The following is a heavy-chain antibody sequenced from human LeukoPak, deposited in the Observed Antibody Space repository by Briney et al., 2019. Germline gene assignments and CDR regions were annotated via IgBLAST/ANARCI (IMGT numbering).Heavy chain of an antibody. CDR2: IRSSSSTI. J-gene: IGHJ4*02. Sequence: GGSLRLSCAASGFTFSSFNMNWVRQAPGKRREWVSYIRSSSSTIYYADSVKGRFTISRDNAKNSLYLQMISLRDEDTAVYYCARQSAVAFDYWGQGTLVTVSS. CDR1: GFTFSSFN. CDR3: ARQSAVAFDY. V-gene: IGHV3-48*02. D-gene: IGHD4-23*01.